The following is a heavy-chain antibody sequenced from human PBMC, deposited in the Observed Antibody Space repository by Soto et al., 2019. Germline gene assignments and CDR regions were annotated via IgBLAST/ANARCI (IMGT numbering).Heavy chain of an antibody. Sequence: DSVKGRFTVSRDNSKNTLYLQMNSLRAEDTAVYYCARGGDIVVVIAATRTAGYYYGMDVWGQGTTVTASS. D-gene: IGHD2-15*01. CDR3: ARGGDIVVVIAATRTAGYYYGMDV. V-gene: IGHV3-30*01. J-gene: IGHJ6*02.